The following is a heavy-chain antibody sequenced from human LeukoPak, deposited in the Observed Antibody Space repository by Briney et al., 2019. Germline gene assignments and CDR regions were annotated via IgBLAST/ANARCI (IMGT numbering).Heavy chain of an antibody. CDR2: IWYDGSNK. D-gene: IGHD6-19*01. CDR1: GFTFSSYG. V-gene: IGHV3-33*01. J-gene: IGHJ4*02. Sequence: GRSLRLSCAASGFTFSSYGMHWVRQAPGKGLEWVAVIWYDGSNKYYADSVKGRFTIPRDNSKNTLYLQMNSLRAEDTAVYYCARERSGWLTPFDYWGQGTLVTVSS. CDR3: ARERSGWLTPFDY.